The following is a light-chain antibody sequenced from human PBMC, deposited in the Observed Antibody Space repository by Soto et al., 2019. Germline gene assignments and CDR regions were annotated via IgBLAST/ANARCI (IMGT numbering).Light chain of an antibody. V-gene: IGKV1-33*01. Sequence: DIQLTQSPASLSASVGDRVTITCLASQDIIDYLNWYQQRPGKAPQLLIHGASTLETGVPSRFSGSESGTNFTLTISSLQPEDIATYYCQQYDNLLYTFGQGTKLEIK. CDR1: QDIIDY. CDR2: GAS. J-gene: IGKJ2*01. CDR3: QQYDNLLYT.